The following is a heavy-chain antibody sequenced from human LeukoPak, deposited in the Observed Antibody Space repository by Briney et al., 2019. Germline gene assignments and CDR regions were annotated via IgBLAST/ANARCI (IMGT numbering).Heavy chain of an antibody. V-gene: IGHV4-59*03. CDR2: IYYIGST. J-gene: IGHJ4*02. D-gene: IGHD3-22*01. Sequence: SETLSLTCTVSGGSISGYYWSWIRQPPGKGLEWLGYIYYIGSTNYNPSLKCRVTISVDTSKNQFSLKLNSVTAADAAIYYCAKYNESSGYYAYWGQGTLVTVSS. CDR1: GGSISGYY. CDR3: AKYNESSGYYAY.